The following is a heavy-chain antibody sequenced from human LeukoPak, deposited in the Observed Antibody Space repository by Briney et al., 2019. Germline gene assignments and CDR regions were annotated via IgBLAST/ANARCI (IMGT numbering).Heavy chain of an antibody. CDR3: ARASWGNSGYYYYYYMDV. Sequence: PGGSLRLSCAASGFTFSDYYMSWIRQAPGKGLEWVSYISNSGTTIYYADSVKGRFTISRDNAKNSLFLQMSSLRAEDTAVYYCARASWGNSGYYYYYYMDVWGKGTTVTVSS. J-gene: IGHJ6*03. CDR1: GFTFSDYY. D-gene: IGHD1-1*01. V-gene: IGHV3-11*04. CDR2: ISNSGTTI.